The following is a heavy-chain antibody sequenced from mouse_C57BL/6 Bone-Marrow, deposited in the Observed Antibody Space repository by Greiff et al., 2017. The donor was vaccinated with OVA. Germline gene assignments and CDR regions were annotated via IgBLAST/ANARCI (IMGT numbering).Heavy chain of an antibody. D-gene: IGHD2-4*01. Sequence: EVHLVESGGDLVKPGGSLKLSCAASGFTFSSYGMSWVRQTPDKRLEWVATISSGGSYTYYPDSVKGRFTISRDNAKNTLYLQMSSLKSEDTAMYYCARQGGLRRDYWGQGTTLTVSS. J-gene: IGHJ2*01. CDR1: GFTFSSYG. CDR3: ARQGGLRRDY. CDR2: ISSGGSYT. V-gene: IGHV5-6*01.